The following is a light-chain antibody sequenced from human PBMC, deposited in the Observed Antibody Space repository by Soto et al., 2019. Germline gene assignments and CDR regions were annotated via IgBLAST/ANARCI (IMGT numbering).Light chain of an antibody. J-gene: IGLJ2*01. Sequence: QSVLTQPPSVSGAPGQRVTISCTGSSSNIGAGYDVHWYQQLPGRAPKLLIYGNTNRPSGVPDRFSGSKSGTSASLAITGIQAEDEADYYCLSFDSSLSVVFGGGTKRTVL. CDR2: GNT. CDR3: LSFDSSLSVV. CDR1: SSNIGAGYD. V-gene: IGLV1-40*01.